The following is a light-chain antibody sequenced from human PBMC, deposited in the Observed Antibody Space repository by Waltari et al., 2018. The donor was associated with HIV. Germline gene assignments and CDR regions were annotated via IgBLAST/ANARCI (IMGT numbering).Light chain of an antibody. CDR3: SSYAGSNVI. CDR1: SSDVGGYNY. Sequence: QSALTQPPSASGSPGQPVTISCTGTSSDVGGYNYVSWYQQHPDKAPKLMIYEVSKRPYGVPARVSGCKSGNTASLTVSGLQDEDAADYYCSSYAGSNVIFGGGTKLTVL. J-gene: IGLJ2*01. CDR2: EVS. V-gene: IGLV2-8*01.